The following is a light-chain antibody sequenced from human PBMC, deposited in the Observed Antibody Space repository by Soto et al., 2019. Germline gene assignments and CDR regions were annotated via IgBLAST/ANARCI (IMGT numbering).Light chain of an antibody. CDR3: QQSYSTPIT. CDR1: QSISSY. Sequence: DIQMTQSPSSLSAYVGDRVTITCRASQSISSYLNWYQQKPGKAPKLLIYAASSLQSGVPSRFSGSGSGTDFTLTISSLQPDDFATYYCQQSYSTPITFGQGTRLEIK. V-gene: IGKV1-39*01. CDR2: AAS. J-gene: IGKJ5*01.